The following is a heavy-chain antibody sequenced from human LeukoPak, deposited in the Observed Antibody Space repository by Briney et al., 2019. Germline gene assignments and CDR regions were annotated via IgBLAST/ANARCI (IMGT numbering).Heavy chain of an antibody. Sequence: SETLSLTCTVSGYSISSGYYWGWIRQPPGKGLEWLGRIYHSGSTYYNPSLKSRVTISVDTSKNQFSLKLSSVTAADTAVYYCARDGREYDDAFDIWGQGTMVTVSS. V-gene: IGHV4-38-2*02. CDR2: IYHSGST. D-gene: IGHD2-15*01. CDR3: ARDGREYDDAFDI. CDR1: GYSISSGYY. J-gene: IGHJ3*02.